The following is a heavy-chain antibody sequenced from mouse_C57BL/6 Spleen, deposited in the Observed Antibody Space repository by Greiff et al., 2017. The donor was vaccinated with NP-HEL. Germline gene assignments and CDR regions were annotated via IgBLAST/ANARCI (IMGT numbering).Heavy chain of an antibody. CDR2: IHPNSGST. CDR1: GYTFTSYW. J-gene: IGHJ2*01. V-gene: IGHV1-64*01. CDR3: ARSWGSNCVFDY. D-gene: IGHD2-5*01. Sequence: VQLQQPGAELVKPGASVKLSCKASGYTFTSYWMHWVKQRPGQGLEWIGMIHPNSGSTNYNEKFKSKATLTVDKSSSTAYMQLSRLTSEFSAVYYCARSWGSNCVFDYWGQGTTLTVSS.